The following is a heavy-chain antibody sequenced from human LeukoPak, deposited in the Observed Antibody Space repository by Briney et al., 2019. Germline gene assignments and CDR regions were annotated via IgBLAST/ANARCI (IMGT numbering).Heavy chain of an antibody. Sequence: GGSLRLSCAASGFTFSSYGMNWVRQAPGKGLEWVSSISSSSSYIYYADSVKGRFTISRDNAKNSLYLQMNSLRAEDTAVYYCARPPLYCSSTSCYAFDIWGQGTMVTVSS. V-gene: IGHV3-21*01. J-gene: IGHJ3*02. CDR3: ARPPLYCSSTSCYAFDI. CDR1: GFTFSSYG. CDR2: ISSSSSYI. D-gene: IGHD2-2*01.